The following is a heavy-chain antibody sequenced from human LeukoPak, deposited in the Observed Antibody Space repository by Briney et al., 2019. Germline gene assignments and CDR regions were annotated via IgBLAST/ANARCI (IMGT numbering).Heavy chain of an antibody. CDR1: GFTFRNYA. Sequence: GGSLRLSCATSGFTFRNYAMSWVRQAPGKGLEWGSGINGNGDSTYYADSVKGRVTISRDNFKSMLYLQMNSVRADDTAVYYCAKWGEMIGGFDYWGQGILVIVSS. CDR2: INGNGDST. J-gene: IGHJ4*02. CDR3: AKWGEMIGGFDY. V-gene: IGHV3-23*01. D-gene: IGHD3-22*01.